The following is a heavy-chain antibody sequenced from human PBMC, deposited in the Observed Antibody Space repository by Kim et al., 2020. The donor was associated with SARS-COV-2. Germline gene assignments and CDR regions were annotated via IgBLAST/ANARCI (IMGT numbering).Heavy chain of an antibody. CDR2: IYSSGST. CDR3: ARTDYASTEY. CDR1: GDSISSRSYF. J-gene: IGHJ4*02. V-gene: IGHV4-61*02. Sequence: SETLSLTCTVSGDSISSRSYFWIWIRQPAGKGLEWIGRIYSSGSTNYNPSLMSRVTISIDRPKNQFSLTLSSVTAADTAVYYCARTDYASTEYWGQGTLVTVSS. D-gene: IGHD4-17*01.